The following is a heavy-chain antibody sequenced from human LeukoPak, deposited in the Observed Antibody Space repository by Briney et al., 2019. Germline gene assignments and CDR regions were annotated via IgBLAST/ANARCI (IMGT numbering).Heavy chain of an antibody. V-gene: IGHV3-48*01. CDR3: ARSRGYFDY. CDR1: GFTFSSYS. Sequence: QTGGSLRLSCAASGFTFSSYSMNWVRQAPGKGLEWASYISSSSSTIYYADSVKGRFTISRDNAKNSLYLQMSSLRAEDTAMYYCARSRGYFDYWGQGTLLTVSS. D-gene: IGHD2-2*01. J-gene: IGHJ4*02. CDR2: ISSSSSTI.